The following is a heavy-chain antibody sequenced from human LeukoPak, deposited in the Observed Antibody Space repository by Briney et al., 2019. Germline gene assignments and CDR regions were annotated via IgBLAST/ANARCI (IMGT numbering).Heavy chain of an antibody. CDR3: ARILRADGYDTSWFDP. V-gene: IGHV4-59*01. Sequence: SETLSLTCAVYGGSFSGYYWSWIRQPPGKGLEWIGYIYYSGSTNYNPSLKSRVTISVDTSKNQFSLKLSSVTAADTAVYYCARILRADGYDTSWFDPWGQGTLVTVSS. J-gene: IGHJ5*02. D-gene: IGHD5-12*01. CDR2: IYYSGST. CDR1: GGSFSGYY.